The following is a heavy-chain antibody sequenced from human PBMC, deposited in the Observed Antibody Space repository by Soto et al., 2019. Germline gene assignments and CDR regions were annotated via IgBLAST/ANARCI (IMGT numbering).Heavy chain of an antibody. J-gene: IGHJ4*02. CDR1: GGSINSNNYY. V-gene: IGHV4-39*02. CDR3: AKVVVAATRHTDFDS. CDR2: IYYDGST. D-gene: IGHD2-15*01. Sequence: TLSLTCTVSGGSINSNNYYWAWIRQPPGKGLAWIASIYYDGSTYYNPSLKSRVSISVDTSKNHFSLKLTSATAADTAVYYCAKVVVAATRHTDFDSWGQGTLVTVSS.